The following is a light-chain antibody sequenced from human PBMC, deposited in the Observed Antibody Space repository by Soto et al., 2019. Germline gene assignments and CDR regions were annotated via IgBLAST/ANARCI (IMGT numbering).Light chain of an antibody. J-gene: IGLJ1*01. CDR2: DVT. Sequence: QSVLTQPRSVSASPGQSVTISCTGSSSDVGGSNHVSWYQHHPGKAPKFIIYDVTKRPSGVPDRFSGSRSGSSGSLAITGLQPEDEADYYCQSYDSGVTGSVFGTGTKVTVL. V-gene: IGLV2-11*01. CDR3: QSYDSGVTGSV. CDR1: SSDVGGSNH.